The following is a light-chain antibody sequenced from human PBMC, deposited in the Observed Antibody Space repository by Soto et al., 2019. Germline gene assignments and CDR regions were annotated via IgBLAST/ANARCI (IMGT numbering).Light chain of an antibody. CDR2: GAS. CDR1: QFVSSN. V-gene: IGKV3D-15*01. CDR3: QKYDSDPRT. J-gene: IGKJ1*01. Sequence: EIVMTQSPVTLSVSPGERATLSCRASQFVSSNLAWYQQKPGQAPRLLIYGASTRATGIPARFSGSGSGTDFTLTITSLQPEDVATYYCQKYDSDPRTFGQGTKVDIK.